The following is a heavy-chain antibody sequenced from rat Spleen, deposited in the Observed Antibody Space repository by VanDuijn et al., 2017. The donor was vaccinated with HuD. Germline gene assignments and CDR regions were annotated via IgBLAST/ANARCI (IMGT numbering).Heavy chain of an antibody. D-gene: IGHD1-4*01. Sequence: QVQLKESGPGLVQPSQTLSLPCTVSGFSLISYAVNWVRQPPGKGLEWMGRIQNGGSTDYNSAIKSRLSISRDTSKSQVFLKMNSLQTEDTAMYFCARGPYPGIFAYWGQGTLVTVSS. V-gene: IGHV2-27*01. CDR2: IQNGGST. J-gene: IGHJ3*01. CDR3: ARGPYPGIFAY. CDR1: GFSLISYA.